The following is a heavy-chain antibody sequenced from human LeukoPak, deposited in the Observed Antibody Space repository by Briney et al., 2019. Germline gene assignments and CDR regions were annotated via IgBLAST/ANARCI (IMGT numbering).Heavy chain of an antibody. CDR2: ISGSGGST. D-gene: IGHD6-19*01. Sequence: PGRSLRLFCAASGFTFSSYTMNWVRRAPRQGLVCGSGISGSGGSTYYADYVKGRFTISRDNSKNTLYLQINSLRAEDTAAYYCAKSYSSGPDALDIWGQGTMVTVSS. CDR3: AKSYSSGPDALDI. CDR1: GFTFSSYT. V-gene: IGHV3-23*01. J-gene: IGHJ3*02.